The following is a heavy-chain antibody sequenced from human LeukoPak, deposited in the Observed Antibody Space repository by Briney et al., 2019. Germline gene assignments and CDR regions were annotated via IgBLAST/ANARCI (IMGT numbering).Heavy chain of an antibody. CDR2: IYHSGTT. CDR1: GGSISSGGYS. V-gene: IGHV4-30-2*01. CDR3: ARSMVTRPYGMDV. D-gene: IGHD4-17*01. J-gene: IGHJ6*02. Sequence: SETLSLTCAVSGGSISSGGYSWSWIRQPPGKGLEWIAYIYHSGTTYYNPSLKSRVTISVDRFKNQFSLKLSSVTAADTAVYYCARSMVTRPYGMDVWGQGTTVTVSS.